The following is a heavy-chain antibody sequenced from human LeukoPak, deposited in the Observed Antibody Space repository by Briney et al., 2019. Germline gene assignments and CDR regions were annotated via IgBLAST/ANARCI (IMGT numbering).Heavy chain of an antibody. CDR3: ARQGYSYGYSGAFDI. V-gene: IGHV5-51*01. Sequence: GESLKISCKGSGYSFTSYWIGWVRQMPGKGLEWMGIIYPGDSDTRYSPSFQGQVTISADTSISTAYLQWSSLKASDTAMYYCARQGYSYGYSGAFDIWGQGTMVTVSS. J-gene: IGHJ3*02. D-gene: IGHD5-18*01. CDR1: GYSFTSYW. CDR2: IYPGDSDT.